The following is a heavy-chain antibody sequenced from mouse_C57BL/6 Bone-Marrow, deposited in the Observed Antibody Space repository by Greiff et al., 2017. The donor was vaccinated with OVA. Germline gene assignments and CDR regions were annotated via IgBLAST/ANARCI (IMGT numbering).Heavy chain of an antibody. D-gene: IGHD1-1*01. CDR1: GYTFTSYW. J-gene: IGHJ1*03. CDR2: IYPGSGST. V-gene: IGHV1-55*01. CDR3: ARRRYYYGSSDWYFDV. Sequence: QVQLQQPGAELVKPGASVKMSCKASGYTFTSYWITWVKQRPGQGLEWIGDIYPGSGSTNYNEKFKSKATLTVDISSSTAYMQLSSLTSEDSAVYYCARRRYYYGSSDWYFDVWGTGTTVTVSS.